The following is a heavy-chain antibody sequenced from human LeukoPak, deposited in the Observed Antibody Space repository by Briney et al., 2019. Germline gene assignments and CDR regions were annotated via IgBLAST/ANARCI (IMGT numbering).Heavy chain of an antibody. CDR3: ARIFPTPPIAAGNRENFDY. D-gene: IGHD6-13*01. V-gene: IGHV1-69*04. Sequence: ASVKVSCKASGGTFSSYAISWVRQAPGQGLEWMGRIIPIFGIANYAQKFQGRVTITADKSTSTAYMELSSLRSEDTAVYYCARIFPTPPIAAGNRENFDYWGQGTLVTVSS. CDR1: GGTFSSYA. J-gene: IGHJ4*02. CDR2: IIPIFGIA.